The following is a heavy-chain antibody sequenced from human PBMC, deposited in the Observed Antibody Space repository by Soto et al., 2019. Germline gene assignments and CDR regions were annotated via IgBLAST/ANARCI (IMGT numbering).Heavy chain of an antibody. J-gene: IGHJ4*02. V-gene: IGHV1-8*01. CDR3: ARENGDFDY. CDR2: LTPNNGDT. D-gene: IGHD4-17*01. CDR1: GYTFTNYD. Sequence: QVQLVQSGVEVKKPGASVKVSCKAAGYTFTNYDINWVRQASGQGIEWMGWLTPNNGDTGIAQKFRGSLTMTRNTAISTDYMELSSLRSEDSAVYYCARENGDFDYWGQGSQVTVSS.